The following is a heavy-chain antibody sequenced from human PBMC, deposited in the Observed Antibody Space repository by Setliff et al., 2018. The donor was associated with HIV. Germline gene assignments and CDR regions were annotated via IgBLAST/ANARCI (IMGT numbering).Heavy chain of an antibody. V-gene: IGHV7-4-1*02. J-gene: IGHJ4*02. CDR1: GYTFTSYA. D-gene: IGHD3-3*01. Sequence: ASVMVSCKASGYTFTSYAMNWVRQAPGQGLEWMGWINTNTGNPTYAQGFTGRFVFSLDTSVSTVYLQISSLKAEDTAVYYCARDPPYYDFWSGSHFDYWGQGTLVTVSS. CDR3: ARDPPYYDFWSGSHFDY. CDR2: INTNTGNP.